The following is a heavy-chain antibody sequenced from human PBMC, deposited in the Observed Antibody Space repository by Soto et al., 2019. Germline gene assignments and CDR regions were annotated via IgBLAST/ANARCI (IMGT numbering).Heavy chain of an antibody. J-gene: IGHJ4*02. CDR1: GFTFSSYG. D-gene: IGHD3-10*01. Sequence: GGSLRLSCAASGFTFSSYGMHWVRQAPGKGLEWVAVIWYDGSNEFYIDSVKGRFNISRDNSKNTVYLQMNSLRAEDTAVYYCGSGRNYYGSGSSVFDYWGQGTLVTVSS. CDR2: IWYDGSNE. V-gene: IGHV3-33*01. CDR3: GSGRNYYGSGSSVFDY.